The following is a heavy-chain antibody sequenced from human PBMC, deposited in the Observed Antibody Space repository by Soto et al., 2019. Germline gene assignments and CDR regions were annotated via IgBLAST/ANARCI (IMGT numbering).Heavy chain of an antibody. CDR1: GYTFTSYG. CDR3: ARVAYHQNWANWFDP. CDR2: TSAYNGNT. D-gene: IGHD2-2*01. Sequence: GASVKVSCKASGYTFTSYGISWVRQAPGQGLEWMGWTSAYNGNTNYAQKLQGRVTMTTDTSTSTAYMELRSLRSDDTAVYYCARVAYHQNWANWFDPWGQGTLVTVSS. V-gene: IGHV1-18*01. J-gene: IGHJ5*02.